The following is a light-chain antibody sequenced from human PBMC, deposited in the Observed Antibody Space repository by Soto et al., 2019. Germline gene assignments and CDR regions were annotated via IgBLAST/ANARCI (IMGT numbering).Light chain of an antibody. CDR1: QSISSW. Sequence: EIQMTQSPSTLSASEGDRVTITCRASQSISSWLAWYQQKPGKAPKLLIYDASSLESGVPSRFSGSGSGTEFTLTISSLQPDDFATYYCQQYNSYPRTFGQGTKVDIK. CDR3: QQYNSYPRT. V-gene: IGKV1-5*01. J-gene: IGKJ1*01. CDR2: DAS.